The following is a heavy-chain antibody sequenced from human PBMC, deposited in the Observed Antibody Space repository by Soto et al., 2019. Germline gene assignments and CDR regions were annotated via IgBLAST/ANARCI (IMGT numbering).Heavy chain of an antibody. D-gene: IGHD3-10*01. Sequence: EVQLLESGGGLVQPGESLTLSCAASGFTFNTYAMTWARRAPGKGLEWVSAISGSGATTYVADSVKGRFTISRDNSKDTLYLQMNSLRAEDTAIYYCAKGRGGAYSCYGLDVWGQGTTVTVSS. V-gene: IGHV3-23*01. CDR1: GFTFNTYA. CDR2: ISGSGATT. J-gene: IGHJ6*02. CDR3: AKGRGGAYSCYGLDV.